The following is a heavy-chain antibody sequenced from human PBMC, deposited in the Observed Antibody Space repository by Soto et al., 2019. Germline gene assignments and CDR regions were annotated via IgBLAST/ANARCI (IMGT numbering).Heavy chain of an antibody. J-gene: IGHJ4*02. CDR1: GGSISSNSYY. CDR3: ARHAAYDSVWGKSDGSDY. CDR2: MYYSGAT. Sequence: QLQLQESGPGLVKPSETLSLACTVSGGSISSNSYYWDWIRQPPGKGLEWIGSMYYSGATYHNPARQSRVTISADTTKNQFFLHLSSVPAADTAVYYCARHAAYDSVWGKSDGSDYWGQGTLVTVSS. D-gene: IGHD3-16*01. V-gene: IGHV4-39*01.